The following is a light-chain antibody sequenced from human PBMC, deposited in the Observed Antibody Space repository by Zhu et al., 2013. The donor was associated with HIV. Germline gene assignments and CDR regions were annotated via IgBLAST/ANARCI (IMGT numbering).Light chain of an antibody. CDR2: EVS. V-gene: IGLV2-14*01. CDR3: CSYAGSSTV. J-gene: IGLJ3*02. CDR1: SSDVGGYDY. Sequence: QSALTQPASVSGSPGQSITISCTGTSSDVGGYDYVSWYQQRPGKAPKLMIYEVSNRPSGVSNRFSGSKSGNTASLTISGLQAEDEADYYCCSYAGSSTVFGGGTKLTVL.